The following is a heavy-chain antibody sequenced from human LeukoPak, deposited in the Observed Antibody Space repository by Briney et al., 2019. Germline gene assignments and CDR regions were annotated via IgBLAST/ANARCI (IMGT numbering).Heavy chain of an antibody. CDR2: ISGSGGST. D-gene: IGHD3-22*01. Sequence: GGSLRLSCAASGFTFSSYAMSWVRQAPGKGLEWVSAISGSGGSTYYADSVKGRFIISRDNSKNTLYLQMNSLRVEDTALYYCAREDSSGAFDIWGQGTMVTVSS. CDR1: GFTFSSYA. V-gene: IGHV3-23*01. CDR3: AREDSSGAFDI. J-gene: IGHJ3*02.